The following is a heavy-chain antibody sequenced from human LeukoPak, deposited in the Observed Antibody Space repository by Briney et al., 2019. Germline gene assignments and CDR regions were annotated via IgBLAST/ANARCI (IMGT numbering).Heavy chain of an antibody. D-gene: IGHD1-26*01. CDR2: ISSNGGST. V-gene: IGHV3-64*01. Sequence: GGSLRLSCAASGFTFSSYAMHWVRQAPGKGLEYVSAISSNGGSTYYANSVKGRFTISRDNSKNTLYLQMGSLRAEDMAVYYCARGLPNGGSYWDYWGQGTLVTVSS. CDR3: ARGLPNGGSYWDY. CDR1: GFTFSSYA. J-gene: IGHJ4*02.